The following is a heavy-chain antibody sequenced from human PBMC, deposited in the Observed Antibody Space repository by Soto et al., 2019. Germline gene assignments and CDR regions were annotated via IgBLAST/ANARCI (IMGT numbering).Heavy chain of an antibody. CDR2: ISYDGSNK. CDR1: GFTFSSYG. Sequence: QVQLVESGGGVVQPGRSLRLSCAASGFTFSSYGMHWVRQAPGKGLEWVAVISYDGSNKYYADSVKGRFTISRDNSKNTLYLQMNILRAEDTAVYYCTPVRSPPRVKNWFDPWGQGTLVTVSS. V-gene: IGHV3-30*03. J-gene: IGHJ5*02. CDR3: TPVRSPPRVKNWFDP. D-gene: IGHD3-3*01.